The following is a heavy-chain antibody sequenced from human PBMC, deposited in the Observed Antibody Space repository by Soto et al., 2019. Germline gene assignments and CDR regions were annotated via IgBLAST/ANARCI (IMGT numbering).Heavy chain of an antibody. Sequence: GGSLRLSCAASGFTFNNYAMSWVRQTPGKGLEWVSSISGSGGTTYYADFEEGRFTISRDNSKNTLWLQLNSLRAEDTAVYYCARDRAAVDDSSVGGFDPWGQGTLVTVSS. J-gene: IGHJ5*02. CDR3: ARDRAAVDDSSVGGFDP. CDR2: ISGSGGTT. D-gene: IGHD3-22*01. V-gene: IGHV3-23*01. CDR1: GFTFNNYA.